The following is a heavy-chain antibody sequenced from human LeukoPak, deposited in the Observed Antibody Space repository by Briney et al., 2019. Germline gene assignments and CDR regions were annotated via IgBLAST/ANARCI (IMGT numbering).Heavy chain of an antibody. Sequence: GASVKVSCKASGYTFTGYYMHWVRQAPGQGLEWMGWINPNSGGTNYAQKFQGRVTMTRDTSISTAYMELSRLRSDETAVYYCARSATMVRGVIIPYYYYMDVWGKGTTVTVSS. V-gene: IGHV1-2*02. D-gene: IGHD3-10*01. J-gene: IGHJ6*03. CDR2: INPNSGGT. CDR3: ARSATMVRGVIIPYYYYMDV. CDR1: GYTFTGYY.